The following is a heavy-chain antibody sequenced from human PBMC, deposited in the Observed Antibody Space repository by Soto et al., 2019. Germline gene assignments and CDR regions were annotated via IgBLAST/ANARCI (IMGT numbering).Heavy chain of an antibody. CDR1: GGSISRGDYF. CDR2: IYYSGST. V-gene: IGHV4-30-4*08. Sequence: SETLSLTCTVSGGSISRGDYFWTWIRQPPGKGLEWIGYIYYSGSTYSNPSLKSRVTISVDTSKNQFSLKLSSVTAADTAVYYCARAPNDNSPYAIDYWGQGTLVTVSS. CDR3: ARAPNDNSPYAIDY. D-gene: IGHD3-22*01. J-gene: IGHJ4*02.